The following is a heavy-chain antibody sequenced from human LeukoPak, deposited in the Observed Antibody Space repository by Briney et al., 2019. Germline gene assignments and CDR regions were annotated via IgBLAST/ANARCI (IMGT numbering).Heavy chain of an antibody. CDR1: GFTFSSYA. Sequence: GGSLRLSCAASGFTFSSYAMSWVRQAPGKGLEWVSAISGSGGSTYYADSVKGRFTISRDNAKNSLYLQMSSLRAEDTAVYYCAREESYCNGDCSPAWGQGTLVTVSS. D-gene: IGHD2-21*02. CDR3: AREESYCNGDCSPA. CDR2: ISGSGGST. V-gene: IGHV3-23*01. J-gene: IGHJ5*02.